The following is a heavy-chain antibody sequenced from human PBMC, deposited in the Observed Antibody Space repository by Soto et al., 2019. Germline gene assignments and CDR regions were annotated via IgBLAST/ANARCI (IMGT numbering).Heavy chain of an antibody. CDR3: VRDPPAAGPNFDY. CDR1: GYTFTNFI. Sequence: ASVKVSCKASGYTFTNFIIHWVRQAPGQRLEWMGYIGAGNGNTKYSQKLQDRVTFTRDTSANTVYMDLSSLSSEDTAVYYCVRDPPAAGPNFDYWGQGTLVTVSS. D-gene: IGHD6-13*01. J-gene: IGHJ4*02. V-gene: IGHV1-3*01. CDR2: IGAGNGNT.